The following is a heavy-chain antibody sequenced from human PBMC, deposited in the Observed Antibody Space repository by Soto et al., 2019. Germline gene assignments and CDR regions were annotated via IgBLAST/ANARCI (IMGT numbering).Heavy chain of an antibody. D-gene: IGHD3-16*02. Sequence: SETLSLTCTVSGGSISSGGYYWSWIRQHPGKGLEWIGYIYYSGSTYYNPSLKSRVTISVDTSKNQFSLKLSSVTAADTAVYYCARDGGLRLGELSPALDYWGQGTLVTVSS. CDR1: GGSISSGGYY. CDR2: IYYSGST. J-gene: IGHJ4*02. CDR3: ARDGGLRLGELSPALDY. V-gene: IGHV4-31*03.